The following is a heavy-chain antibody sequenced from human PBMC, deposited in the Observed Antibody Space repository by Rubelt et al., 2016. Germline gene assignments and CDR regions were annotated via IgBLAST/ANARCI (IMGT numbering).Heavy chain of an antibody. CDR3: ARDGIVVVPPAIDY. V-gene: IGHV3-30*04. CDR2: ISYDGSNK. J-gene: IGHJ4*02. Sequence: SYAMHWVRQAPGKGLEWVAVISYDGSNKYYADSVKGRFTISRDNSKNTLYLHMNSLRAEDTAVYYCARDGIVVVPPAIDYWGQGTLVTVSS. D-gene: IGHD2-2*02. CDR1: SYA.